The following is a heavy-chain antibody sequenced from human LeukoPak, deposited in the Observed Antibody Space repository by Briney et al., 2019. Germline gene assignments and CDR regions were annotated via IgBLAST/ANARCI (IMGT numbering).Heavy chain of an antibody. Sequence: GASVKLSCKASGYTFTAYYIHWVRQAPGQGLEWMGWINPNSGGTNYAQRFRGRVTMTRDTSITTAYMELSRLRSDDTAVYYCASPWGRWFGELIWYFDLWGRGTLAPVSS. CDR3: ASPWGRWFGELIWYFDL. J-gene: IGHJ2*01. D-gene: IGHD3-10*01. CDR1: GYTFTAYY. CDR2: INPNSGGT. V-gene: IGHV1-2*02.